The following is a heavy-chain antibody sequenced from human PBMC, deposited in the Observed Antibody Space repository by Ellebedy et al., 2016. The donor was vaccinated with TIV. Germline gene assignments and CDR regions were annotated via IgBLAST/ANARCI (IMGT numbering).Heavy chain of an antibody. V-gene: IGHV3-15*01. CDR3: THGIVGASADFFDY. CDR1: GFTFSSYA. D-gene: IGHD1-26*01. CDR2: IKSKSNGGTT. J-gene: IGHJ4*02. Sequence: GESLKISXAASGFTFSSYALSWVRQAPGKGLEWVGRIKSKSNGGTTDYTAPVKGRFTISRDDSRNILYLQMNGLKIEDTAVYYCTHGIVGASADFFDYWGQGTLVNVSS.